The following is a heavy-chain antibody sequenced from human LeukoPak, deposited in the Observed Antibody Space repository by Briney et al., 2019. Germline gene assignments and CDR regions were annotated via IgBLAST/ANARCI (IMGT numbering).Heavy chain of an antibody. V-gene: IGHV1-2*02. Sequence: ASVKVSCKASGYTFTGYYIHWVRQVPGQGLEWMGWINPNSGGTNYAQKFQGRVTMTRDTSISTAYMELSRLRSDDTAVYYCARGGALSSGWSDYWGQGTLVTVSS. CDR3: ARGGALSSGWSDY. J-gene: IGHJ4*02. CDR1: GYTFTGYY. D-gene: IGHD6-19*01. CDR2: INPNSGGT.